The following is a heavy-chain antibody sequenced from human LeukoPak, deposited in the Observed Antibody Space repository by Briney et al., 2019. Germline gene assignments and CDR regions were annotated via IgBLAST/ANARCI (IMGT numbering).Heavy chain of an antibody. CDR1: GFTFSSYG. Sequence: GGSLRLSCAASGFTFSSYGMHWVRQAPGKGLEWVAVISYDGSNKYYAVSVKGRFTISRDNSKNTLYLQMNSLRAEDTAVYYCAKDGSSGYDMNWGQGTLVTVSS. CDR3: AKDGSSGYDMN. J-gene: IGHJ4*02. V-gene: IGHV3-30*18. CDR2: ISYDGSNK. D-gene: IGHD5-12*01.